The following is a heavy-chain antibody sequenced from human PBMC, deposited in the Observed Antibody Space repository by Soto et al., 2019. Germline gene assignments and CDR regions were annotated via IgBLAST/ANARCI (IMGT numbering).Heavy chain of an antibody. Sequence: EVQLLESGGGLVQPGGSLRLSCAASGFTFSSYAMNWVRQAPGKGLEWVSVISGSGDSTDYADSVKGRFTISRDNSKNSLQLYMNNLRADDRSVYECLSRRSGEYFDDWGQGTLLTLYS. J-gene: IGHJ4*02. V-gene: IGHV3-23*01. D-gene: IGHD6-19*01. CDR3: LSRRSGEYFDD. CDR2: ISGSGDST. CDR1: GFTFSSYA.